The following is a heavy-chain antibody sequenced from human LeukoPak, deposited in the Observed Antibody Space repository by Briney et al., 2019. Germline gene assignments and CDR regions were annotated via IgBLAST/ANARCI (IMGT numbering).Heavy chain of an antibody. CDR3: AKVVGRYSSSCCDY. D-gene: IGHD6-13*01. CDR2: IIPIFGTA. CDR1: GGTFSSYA. J-gene: IGHJ4*02. V-gene: IGHV1-69*01. Sequence: SVKVSCKASGGTFSSYAISWVRQAPGQGLEWMGGIIPIFGTANYAQKFQGRVTITADESTSTAYMELSSLRAEDTAVYYCAKVVGRYSSSCCDYWGQGTLVTVSS.